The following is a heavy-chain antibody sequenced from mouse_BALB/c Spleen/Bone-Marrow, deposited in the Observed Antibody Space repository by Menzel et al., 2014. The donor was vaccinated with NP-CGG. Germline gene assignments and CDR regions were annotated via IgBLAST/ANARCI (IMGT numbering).Heavy chain of an antibody. Sequence: SGSELVKAGASVKLSCTAYDFNFKDTYMHWVNQRPEQGLEWIGRIDPANGNTKYDPKFQGEATITADTSSNTAYLQLSSLTSADTAVYYCARVQLLRSRCLYYRGQGTPLTAPS. J-gene: IGHJ2*01. CDR2: IDPANGNT. D-gene: IGHD1-1*01. CDR3: ARVQLLRSRCLYY. V-gene: IGHV14-3*02. CDR1: DFNFKDTY.